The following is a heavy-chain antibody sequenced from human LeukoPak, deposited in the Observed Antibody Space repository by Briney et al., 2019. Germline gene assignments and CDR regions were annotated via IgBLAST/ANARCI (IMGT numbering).Heavy chain of an antibody. CDR3: ARLRVDSYNWNSQYYFDY. CDR2: IYYSGST. D-gene: IGHD1-7*01. Sequence: SETLSLTCTVSGGSISSYYWSWIRQPPGKGLEWLGYIYYSGSTYYNPSLKSRVTISVDTSKNQFSLKLSSVTAADTAVYYCARLRVDSYNWNSQYYFDYWGQGTLVTVSS. CDR1: GGSISSYY. V-gene: IGHV4-59*08. J-gene: IGHJ4*02.